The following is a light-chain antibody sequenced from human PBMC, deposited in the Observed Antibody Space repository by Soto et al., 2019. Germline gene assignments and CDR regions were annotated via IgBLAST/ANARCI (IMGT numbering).Light chain of an antibody. V-gene: IGKV3-20*01. J-gene: IGKJ1*01. CDR1: QSVNSN. CDR2: GAS. CDR3: QQYGSSLWT. Sequence: EIVMTQSPATLSVSPGERCTLSCMASQSVNSNLAWYQQKPGQAPRLLIYGASSRATGIPARFSGSGSGTDFTLTITRLEPEDFAVYYCQQYGSSLWTVGPGTKVEIK.